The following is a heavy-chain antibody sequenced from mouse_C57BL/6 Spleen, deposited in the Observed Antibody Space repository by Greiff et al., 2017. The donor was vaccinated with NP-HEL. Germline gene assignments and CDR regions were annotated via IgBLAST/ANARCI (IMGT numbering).Heavy chain of an antibody. V-gene: IGHV1-50*01. CDR2: IDPSDSYT. Sequence: QVQLQQPGAELVKPGASVKLSCKASGYTFTSYWMQWVKQRPGQGLEWIGEIDPSDSYTNYNQKFKGKATLTVDTSSSTAYMQLSSLTSEDSAVYYCAGTGSFAYWGKGTLVTVAA. CDR3: AGTGSFAY. D-gene: IGHD4-1*01. J-gene: IGHJ3*01. CDR1: GYTFTSYW.